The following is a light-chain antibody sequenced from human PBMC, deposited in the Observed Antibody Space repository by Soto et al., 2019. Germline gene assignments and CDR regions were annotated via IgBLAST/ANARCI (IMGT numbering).Light chain of an antibody. Sequence: EIVLTQSPLTLSLSPGGRATPCCRASQSVSSGYLAWYQQKTGQAPRLLIDGASSRATGIPERFSGSGSGTNCTRTISRLEPEDVAVYYCQQYGSSPSTFGGGTKVDIK. CDR1: QSVSSGY. J-gene: IGKJ4*01. CDR2: GAS. V-gene: IGKV3-20*01. CDR3: QQYGSSPST.